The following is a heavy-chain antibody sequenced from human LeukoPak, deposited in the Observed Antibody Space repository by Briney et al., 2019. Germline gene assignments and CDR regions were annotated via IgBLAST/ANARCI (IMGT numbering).Heavy chain of an antibody. CDR1: GGSISSSSYY. CDR3: ARRAVAGTGAFDI. V-gene: IGHV4-39*01. J-gene: IGHJ3*02. Sequence: ETLSLTCTVSGGSISSSSYYWGWIRQPPRKGLEWIGSIYYSGSTYYNPSLKSRVTISVDTSKNQFSLKLSSVTAADTAVYYCARRAVAGTGAFDIWGQGTMVTVSS. D-gene: IGHD6-19*01. CDR2: IYYSGST.